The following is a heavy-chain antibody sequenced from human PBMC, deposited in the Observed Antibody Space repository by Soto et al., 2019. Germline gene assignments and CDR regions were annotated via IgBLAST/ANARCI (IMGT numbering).Heavy chain of an antibody. V-gene: IGHV1-18*01. CDR3: ARERTGTTSNWFDP. CDR1: GYTFTSYG. CDR2: ISAYNGNT. D-gene: IGHD1-7*01. Sequence: ASVKVSCKASGYTFTSYGISWVRQAPGQGLEWMGWISAYNGNTNYAQNLQGRVIMTADTSISTAYMELSSLRSEDTAVYYCARERTGTTSNWFDPWGQGTLVTVSS. J-gene: IGHJ5*02.